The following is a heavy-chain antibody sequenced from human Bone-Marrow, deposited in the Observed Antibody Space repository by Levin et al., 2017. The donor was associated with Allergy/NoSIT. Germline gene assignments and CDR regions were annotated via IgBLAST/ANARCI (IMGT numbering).Heavy chain of an antibody. CDR2: ISAYNGNT. Sequence: ASVKVSCKASGYTFTSYGISWVRQAPGQGLEWMGWISAYNGNTNYAQKLQGRVTMTTDTSTSTAYMELRSLRSDDTAVYYCARSHGDYMSVWFDPWGQGTLVTVSS. CDR3: ARSHGDYMSVWFDP. D-gene: IGHD4-17*01. J-gene: IGHJ5*02. V-gene: IGHV1-18*01. CDR1: GYTFTSYG.